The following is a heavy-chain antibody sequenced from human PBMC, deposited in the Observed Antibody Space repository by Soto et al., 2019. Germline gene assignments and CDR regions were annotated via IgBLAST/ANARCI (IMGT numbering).Heavy chain of an antibody. J-gene: IGHJ6*02. CDR2: IDYSGST. Sequence: QVQLQESGPGLVKPSETLSLTCTVSGGSVSSGSYYWSWIRQPPGKGLEWIGYIDYSGSTNYNPSLKSRVTISVDTSKNQFSLKLSSVTAADTAVYYCARTIWSGYYLEGGNVWGQGTTVTVSS. CDR3: ARTIWSGYYLEGGNV. CDR1: GGSVSSGSYY. V-gene: IGHV4-61*01. D-gene: IGHD3-3*01.